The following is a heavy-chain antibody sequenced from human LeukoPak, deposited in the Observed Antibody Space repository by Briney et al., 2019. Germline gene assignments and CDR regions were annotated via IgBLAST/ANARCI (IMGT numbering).Heavy chain of an antibody. Sequence: GASVKVSCKVSGYTLTELSMHWVRQAPGKGLEWMGGFDLEDGETIYAQKFQGRVTMTEDTSTDTAYMELSSLRSEDTAVYYCARELGYGPSGCYGMDVWGQGTTVTVSS. V-gene: IGHV1-24*01. CDR2: FDLEDGET. CDR3: ARELGYGPSGCYGMDV. D-gene: IGHD5-12*01. CDR1: GYTLTELS. J-gene: IGHJ6*02.